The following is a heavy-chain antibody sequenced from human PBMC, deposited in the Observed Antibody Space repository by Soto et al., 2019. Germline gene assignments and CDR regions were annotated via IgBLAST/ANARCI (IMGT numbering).Heavy chain of an antibody. CDR2: IIPIFGTA. CDR3: ARARDSHGSGSYYTD. V-gene: IGHV1-69*01. Sequence: QVQLVQSGAEVKKPGSSVKVSCKASGGTFSTYAISWVRQAPGQGLEWMGGIIPIFGTANYAQKFQGGVTITADESTSTAYMELSSLRSDDTAVYYCARARDSHGSGSYYTDWGQGTLVTVSS. CDR1: GGTFSTYA. D-gene: IGHD3-10*01. J-gene: IGHJ4*02.